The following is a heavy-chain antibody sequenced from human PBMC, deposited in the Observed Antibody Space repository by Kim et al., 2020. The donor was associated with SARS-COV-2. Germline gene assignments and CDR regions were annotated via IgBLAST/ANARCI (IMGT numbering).Heavy chain of an antibody. D-gene: IGHD6-13*01. CDR2: INTNTGNP. CDR1: GYTFTSYA. J-gene: IGHJ6*02. V-gene: IGHV7-4-1*02. CDR3: ARDLHRSSWPSYYDYGMDV. Sequence: ASVKVSCKASGYTFTSYAMNWVRQAPGQGLEWMGWINTNTGNPTYAQGFTGRVVFSLDTSVSTAYLQISSLKAEDTAVYYCARDLHRSSWPSYYDYGMDVWGQGTTVTVSS.